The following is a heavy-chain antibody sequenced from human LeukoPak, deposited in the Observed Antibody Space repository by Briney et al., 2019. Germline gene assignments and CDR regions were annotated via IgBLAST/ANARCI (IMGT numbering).Heavy chain of an antibody. CDR1: GGTFSSYA. J-gene: IGHJ4*02. CDR3: AREEGSGSYTDY. V-gene: IGHV1-69*05. Sequence: SVKVSCKASGGTFSSYAISWVRQAPGQGLEWMGGIIPIFGTANYAQKFQGRVTITTDESTSTAYMELSSLRSEDTAVYYCAREEGSGSYTDYWGQGTLVTVSS. CDR2: IIPIFGTA. D-gene: IGHD3-10*01.